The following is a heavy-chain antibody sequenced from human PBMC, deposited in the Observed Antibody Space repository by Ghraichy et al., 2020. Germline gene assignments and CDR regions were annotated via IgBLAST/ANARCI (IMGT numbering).Heavy chain of an antibody. CDR1: GFTFSSYS. CDR2: ISSSSSTI. J-gene: IGHJ3*02. D-gene: IGHD3-22*01. V-gene: IGHV3-48*01. Sequence: GESLNISCAASGFTFSSYSMNWVRQAPGKGLEWVSYISSSSSTIYYADSVKGRFTISRDNAKNSLYLQMNSLRAEDTAVYYCARGLSYYYDSSGTPDAFDIWGQGTMVTVSS. CDR3: ARGLSYYYDSSGTPDAFDI.